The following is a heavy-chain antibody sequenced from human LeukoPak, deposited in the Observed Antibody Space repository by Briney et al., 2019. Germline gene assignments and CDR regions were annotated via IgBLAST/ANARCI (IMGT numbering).Heavy chain of an antibody. V-gene: IGHV3-23*01. Sequence: GGSLRLSCAASGFTFSSNAMSCVRQAPGKGLEWVSATSGSGGTTYYADSVKGRFTISRDNSKNTLYLQMNSLRAEDTAVYYCAKHVGYCSDGTCYFDYWGQGTLVTVSS. CDR3: AKHVGYCSDGTCYFDY. D-gene: IGHD2-15*01. CDR1: GFTFSSNA. J-gene: IGHJ4*02. CDR2: TSGSGGTT.